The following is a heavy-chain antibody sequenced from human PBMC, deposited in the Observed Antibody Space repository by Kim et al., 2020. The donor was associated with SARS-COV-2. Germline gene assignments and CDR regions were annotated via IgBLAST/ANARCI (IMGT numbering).Heavy chain of an antibody. V-gene: IGHV4-31*03. CDR3: GRLASSGTSQDY. Sequence: SETLTLTCTVSGGSISSGGYYWSWIPQHPGKGLEWIGYIYYSGSTYYNPSLKSRFTISEDTSKNQFSLKPSSVPAAETAVYYCGRLASSGTSQDYWGQGTLVTVSS. CDR1: GGSISSGGYY. J-gene: IGHJ4*02. D-gene: IGHD1-26*01. CDR2: IYYSGST.